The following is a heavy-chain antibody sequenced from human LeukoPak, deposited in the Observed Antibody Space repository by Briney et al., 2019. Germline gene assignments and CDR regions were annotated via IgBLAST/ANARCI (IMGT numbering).Heavy chain of an antibody. V-gene: IGHV1-69*05. CDR2: IIPIFGTA. CDR3: ARSQDIVVVPAAPGPPYYYYMDV. J-gene: IGHJ6*03. CDR1: GGTFSSYA. Sequence: SVKVSCKASGGTFSSYAISWVRQAPGQVLEWMGGIIPIFGTANYAQKFQGRVTITTDESTSTAYMELSSLRSEDTAVYYCARSQDIVVVPAAPGPPYYYYMDVWGKGTTVTVSS. D-gene: IGHD2-2*01.